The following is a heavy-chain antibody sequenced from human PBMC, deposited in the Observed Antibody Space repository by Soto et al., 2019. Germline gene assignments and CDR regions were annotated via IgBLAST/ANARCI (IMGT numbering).Heavy chain of an antibody. J-gene: IGHJ4*02. CDR1: GYTFNTYY. CDR2: IHPSGGGT. V-gene: IGHV1-46*02. CDR3: ARGGHIAVVTASFDN. Sequence: QVQLVQSGAEVRKPGASVKVSCKPSGYTFNTYYLHWLRQAPGQALEWMGVIHPSGGGTTYAQKCLGRGPVTRDTSTTTVFMELSSLRSDDTAVYYCARGGHIAVVTASFDNWGQGTLVTVSS. D-gene: IGHD2-21*02.